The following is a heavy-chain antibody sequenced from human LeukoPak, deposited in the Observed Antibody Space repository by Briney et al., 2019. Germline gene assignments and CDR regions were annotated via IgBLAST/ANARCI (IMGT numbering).Heavy chain of an antibody. Sequence: PGGSLRLSCAASGFTFSSSAMSWVRQAPGKGLEWVSNISGSGSGGSTYYADSVKGRFTISRDNSKNTLYLQMNSLTADDTAVYYCARLGRFLRVDYFDYWGQGSLVTVSS. D-gene: IGHD3-10*01. V-gene: IGHV3-23*01. CDR2: ISGSGSGGST. CDR1: GFTFSSSA. J-gene: IGHJ4*02. CDR3: ARLGRFLRVDYFDY.